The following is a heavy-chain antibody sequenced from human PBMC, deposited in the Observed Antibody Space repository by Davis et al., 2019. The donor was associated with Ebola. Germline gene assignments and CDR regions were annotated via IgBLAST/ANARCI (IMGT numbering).Heavy chain of an antibody. Sequence: MPSETLSLTCAVYGGTFSDYYYYWIRQTPGKGLEWIGETTHSGITNYNPSLKSRVTISVDTSKNQFSLKLSSVTAADTAVYYCARGYSNWFDPWGQGTLVTVSS. CDR1: GGTFSDYY. J-gene: IGHJ5*02. CDR2: TTHSGIT. D-gene: IGHD1-26*01. V-gene: IGHV4-34*01. CDR3: ARGYSNWFDP.